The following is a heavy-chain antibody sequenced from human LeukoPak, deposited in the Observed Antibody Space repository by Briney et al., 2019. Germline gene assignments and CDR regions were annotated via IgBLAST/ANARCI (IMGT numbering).Heavy chain of an antibody. CDR1: GFTFSSYS. V-gene: IGHV3-21*01. Sequence: GSLSLSCAASGFTFSSYSMNWVRQAPGKGLEWVSSISSSSYIYYADSVKGRFTISRDNAKNSLYLQMNSLRAEDTAVYYCAVSGYSLNYYGMDVWGQGTTVTVSS. CDR3: AVSGYSLNYYGMDV. J-gene: IGHJ6*02. D-gene: IGHD3-3*01. CDR2: ISSSSYI.